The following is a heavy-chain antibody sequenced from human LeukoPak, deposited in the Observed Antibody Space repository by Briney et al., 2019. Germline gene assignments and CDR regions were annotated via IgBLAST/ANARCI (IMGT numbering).Heavy chain of an antibody. CDR3: ARPGYSYGYNWFDP. CDR1: GGSISSYY. CDR2: IYYSGST. Sequence: SETLSLTCTVSGGSISSYYWSWIRQPPGKGLEWIGYIYYSGSTNYNPSLKSRVTISVDTSKNQFSLKLSSVTAADTAVYYCARPGYSYGYNWFDPWGQGTLVTVSS. J-gene: IGHJ5*02. V-gene: IGHV4-59*12. D-gene: IGHD5-18*01.